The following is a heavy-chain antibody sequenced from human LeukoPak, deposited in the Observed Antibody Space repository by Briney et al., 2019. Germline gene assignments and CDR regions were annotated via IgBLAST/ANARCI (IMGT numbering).Heavy chain of an antibody. CDR3: ATLGYSSPKSRWPQPNDY. CDR2: FDPEDGET. V-gene: IGHV1-24*01. D-gene: IGHD6-19*01. Sequence: GASVKVSCKVSGYTLTELSMHWVRQAPGKGLEWMGGFDPEDGETIYAQKFQGRVTMTEDTSTDTAYMELSSLRSEDTAVYYCATLGYSSPKSRWPQPNDYWGQGTLVTVSS. J-gene: IGHJ4*02. CDR1: GYTLTELS.